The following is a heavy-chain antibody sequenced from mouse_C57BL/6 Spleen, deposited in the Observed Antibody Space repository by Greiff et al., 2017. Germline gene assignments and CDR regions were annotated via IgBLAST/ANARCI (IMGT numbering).Heavy chain of an antibody. D-gene: IGHD1-1*01. V-gene: IGHV5-9-1*02. CDR1: GFTFSSYA. J-gene: IGHJ2*01. CDR3: TRDRDYGSVYYFDY. CDR2: ISSGGDYI. Sequence: DVMLVESGEGLVKPGGSLKLSCAASGFTFSSYAMSWVRQTPEKRLEWVAYISSGGDYIYYADTVKGRFTISRDNARNTLYLQMSSLKSEDTAMYYCTRDRDYGSVYYFDYWGQGTTLTVSS.